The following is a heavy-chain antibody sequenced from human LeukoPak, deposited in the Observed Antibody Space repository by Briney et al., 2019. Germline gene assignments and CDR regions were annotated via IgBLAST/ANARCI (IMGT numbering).Heavy chain of an antibody. CDR3: ASRQWHMGDH. V-gene: IGHV4-31*03. CDR2: IYYSGTT. D-gene: IGHD6-19*01. Sequence: SQTLSLTCTVSGGSMSSGGYYWSWIRQHPGKGLEWIGYIYYSGTTSYNPSLKSRVTISVDTSKNQFSLKLNSVTAADTAVYYCASRQWHMGDHWGQGTLVTVSS. J-gene: IGHJ4*02. CDR1: GGSMSSGGYY.